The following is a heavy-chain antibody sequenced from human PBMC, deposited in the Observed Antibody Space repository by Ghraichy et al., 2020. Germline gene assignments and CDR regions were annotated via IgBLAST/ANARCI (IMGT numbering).Heavy chain of an antibody. Sequence: SETLSLTCTVSGGSISSSSYYWGWIRQPPGKGLEWIGSIYYSGSTYYNPSLKSRVTISVDTSKNQFSLKLSSVTAADTAVYYCARLDLEGYCSSTSCYYFDYWGQGTLVTVSS. V-gene: IGHV4-39*01. CDR2: IYYSGST. J-gene: IGHJ4*02. CDR3: ARLDLEGYCSSTSCYYFDY. CDR1: GGSISSSSYY. D-gene: IGHD2-2*01.